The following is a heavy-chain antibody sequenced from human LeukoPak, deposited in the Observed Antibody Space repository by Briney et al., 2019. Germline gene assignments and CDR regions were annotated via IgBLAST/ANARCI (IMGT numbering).Heavy chain of an antibody. J-gene: IGHJ6*03. CDR2: INPSGGST. Sequence: ASVKVSCKASGYTFTSYYMHWVRQAPGQGLEWMRIINPSGGSTSYAQKFQGRVTMTRDTSTSTVYTELSSLRSEDTAVYYCAREIVGVPSPRKYYYYYYYMDVWGKGTTVTVSS. CDR1: GYTFTSYY. CDR3: AREIVGVPSPRKYYYYYYYMDV. D-gene: IGHD1-26*01. V-gene: IGHV1-46*01.